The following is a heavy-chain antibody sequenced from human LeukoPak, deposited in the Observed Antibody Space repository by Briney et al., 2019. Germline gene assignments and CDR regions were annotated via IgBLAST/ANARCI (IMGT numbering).Heavy chain of an antibody. CDR1: GYSFTSYW. D-gene: IGHD6-19*01. CDR3: ARRIAVAGTYYYYYYMDV. J-gene: IGHJ6*03. Sequence: GESLKISCKGSGYSFTSYWIGWVRQMPGKGLEWMGIIYPGDPDTRYSPSFQGQVTISADKSISTAYLQWSSLKASDTAMYYCARRIAVAGTYYYYYYMDVWGKGTTVTVSS. V-gene: IGHV5-51*01. CDR2: IYPGDPDT.